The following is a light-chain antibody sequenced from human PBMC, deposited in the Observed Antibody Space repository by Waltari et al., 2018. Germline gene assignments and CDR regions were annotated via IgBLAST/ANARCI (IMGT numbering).Light chain of an antibody. CDR2: HAS. J-gene: IGKJ1*01. CDR1: QSISKY. Sequence: EIVLKQSPGPLSLSSGERATLSCRTSQSISKYLAWYQQKPGQAPRLLIYHASSRATGIPDRFSGSGSGTDFSLTISRLEPEDFAVYYCQHYVTLPVTFGQGTKVEIK. CDR3: QHYVTLPVT. V-gene: IGKV3-20*01.